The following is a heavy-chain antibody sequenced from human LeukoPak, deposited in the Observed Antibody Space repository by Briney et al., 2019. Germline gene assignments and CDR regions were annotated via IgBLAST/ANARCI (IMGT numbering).Heavy chain of an antibody. V-gene: IGHV3-23*01. CDR1: RFSISTYA. CDR2: ITDSGDST. J-gene: IGHJ6*03. CDR3: AKETILRYFDWLPSPYYYYMDV. D-gene: IGHD3-9*01. Sequence: GGSLRLSCAASRFSISTYAMSWVRQAPGEGLEWVSGITDSGDSTWYADSVKGRFTISRDNSKNTLYLQMNSLRAEDTAVYYCAKETILRYFDWLPSPYYYYMDVWGKGTTVTISS.